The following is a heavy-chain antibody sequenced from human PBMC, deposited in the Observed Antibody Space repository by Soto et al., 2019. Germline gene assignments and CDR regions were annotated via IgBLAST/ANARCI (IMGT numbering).Heavy chain of an antibody. V-gene: IGHV3-9*01. CDR1: GFTFDDYA. CDR3: AEAPSIAVAVTTFDY. J-gene: IGHJ4*02. CDR2: ISWNSGSR. Sequence: EVPLVESGGGLVQPGRSLRLSCAASGFTFDDYAMHWVRQAPGKGLEWVSGISWNSGSRGYADSVKGRFTISRDNAKNSLYLQMNSLRAEDTALYYCAEAPSIAVAVTTFDYWGQGTLVTVSS. D-gene: IGHD6-19*01.